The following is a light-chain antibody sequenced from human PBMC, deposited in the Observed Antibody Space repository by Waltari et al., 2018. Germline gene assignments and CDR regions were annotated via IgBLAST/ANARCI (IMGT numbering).Light chain of an antibody. CDR3: QQSNSMPLT. CDR2: DAS. V-gene: IGKV1-39*01. Sequence: DIHMTQSPSSLSASVGDRVTITCRASQRIGGYLNWYQQKPGKAPDLLIYDASSLQSGVPSRFSGSGSGTDFTLTITTLQPEDFATYYCQQSNSMPLTFGGGTKVEIK. J-gene: IGKJ4*01. CDR1: QRIGGY.